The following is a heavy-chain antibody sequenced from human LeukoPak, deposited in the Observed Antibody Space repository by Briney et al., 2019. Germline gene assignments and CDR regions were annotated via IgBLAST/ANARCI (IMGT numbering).Heavy chain of an antibody. J-gene: IGHJ4*02. CDR2: IYYSGST. CDR1: GGSISSYY. CDR3: ASDYFDRTGYYGFIY. V-gene: IGHV4-59*08. Sequence: PSETLSLTCTVSGGSISSYYWSWIRQPPGKGLEWIGYIYYSGSTDYDPSLKSRVTMSVDTSKNQFSLKLSSVTAADTAVYYCASDYFDRTGYYGFIYWGQGSLVTISS. D-gene: IGHD3-22*01.